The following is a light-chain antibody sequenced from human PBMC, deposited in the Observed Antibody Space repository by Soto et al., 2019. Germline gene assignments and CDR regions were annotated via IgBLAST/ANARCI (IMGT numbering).Light chain of an antibody. J-gene: IGKJ4*01. Sequence: EIVLTQSPATLSLSPGERATLSCRASQSISSYFAWYQQKPGQAPRLLVYDASNIATGIPARFSGSGSGTDFTLTISSLEPEDFAVYYCQQRIDWPLTFGGGTKVEI. CDR1: QSISSY. CDR3: QQRIDWPLT. CDR2: DAS. V-gene: IGKV3-11*01.